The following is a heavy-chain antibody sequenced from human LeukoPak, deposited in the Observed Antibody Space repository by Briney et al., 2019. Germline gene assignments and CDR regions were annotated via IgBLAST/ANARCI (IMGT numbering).Heavy chain of an antibody. CDR2: ISGSGRTI. V-gene: IGHV3-11*04. CDR3: AKDLTGTYAFDF. Sequence: PGGSLRLSCAASGFTFTDYYMSWFRQAPGKGLEWVSHISGSGRTIHYADSVKGRLTVSRDTAKNSLYLQMNALRAEDTAVYYCAKDLTGTYAFDFWGQGTMVTVSS. J-gene: IGHJ3*01. D-gene: IGHD4-17*01. CDR1: GFTFTDYY.